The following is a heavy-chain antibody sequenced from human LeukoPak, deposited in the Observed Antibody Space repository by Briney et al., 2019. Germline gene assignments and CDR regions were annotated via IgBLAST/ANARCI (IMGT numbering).Heavy chain of an antibody. CDR3: ARIRGSHYYYYYMDA. CDR2: IYSGGST. CDR1: GFTVSSNY. Sequence: GGSLRLSCAASGFTVSSNYMSWVRQAPGKGLEWVSVIYSGGSTYYADSVKGRFTISRDNSKNTLYLQMNSLRAEDTAVYYCARIRGSHYYYYYMDAWGKGTTVTVSS. J-gene: IGHJ6*03. V-gene: IGHV3-53*01. D-gene: IGHD1-26*01.